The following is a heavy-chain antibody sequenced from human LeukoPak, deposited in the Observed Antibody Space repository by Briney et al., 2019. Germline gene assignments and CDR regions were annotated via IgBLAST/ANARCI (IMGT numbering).Heavy chain of an antibody. V-gene: IGHV1-2*02. J-gene: IGHJ4*02. Sequence: ASVKVSCKASGYTFTGYYMHWVRQAPGQGLEWMGWINPNSGGTNYAQKFQGRVTMTRDTSISTAYMELSRLRSDDTAVYYCVRTGGYSSSWSDYWGQGTLVTVSS. CDR2: INPNSGGT. CDR1: GYTFTGYY. CDR3: VRTGGYSSSWSDY. D-gene: IGHD6-13*01.